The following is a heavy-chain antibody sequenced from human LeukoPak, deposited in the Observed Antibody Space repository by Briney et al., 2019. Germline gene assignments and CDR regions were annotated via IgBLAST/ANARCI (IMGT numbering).Heavy chain of an antibody. CDR1: GFTFSTYW. J-gene: IGHJ6*03. D-gene: IGHD3-9*01. Sequence: GGSLRLSCAASGFTFSTYWMSWVRQAPGKGLEWVANIKQDGSEKYYVDSVKGRFTISRDNAKNSLYLQMNSLRAEDTAVYYCAKAAGYDILTGYYRGVRNYMDVWGKGTTVTISS. V-gene: IGHV3-7*01. CDR3: AKAAGYDILTGYYRGVRNYMDV. CDR2: IKQDGSEK.